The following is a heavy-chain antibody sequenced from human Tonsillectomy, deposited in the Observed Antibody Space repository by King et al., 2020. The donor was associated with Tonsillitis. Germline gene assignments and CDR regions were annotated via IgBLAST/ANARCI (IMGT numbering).Heavy chain of an antibody. D-gene: IGHD6-13*01. J-gene: IGHJ4*02. Sequence: SWVRQAPGKGLDWVANIKQDGSEKYYVDSVKGRFTISRDNAKTSLYLQMNSLRAEDTAVYYCARADSWGGPGNYWGQGILVTVSS. CDR3: ARADSWGGPGNY. V-gene: IGHV3-7*01. CDR2: IKQDGSEK.